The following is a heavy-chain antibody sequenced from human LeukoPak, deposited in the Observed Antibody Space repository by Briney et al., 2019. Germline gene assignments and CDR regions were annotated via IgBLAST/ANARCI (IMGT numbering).Heavy chain of an antibody. V-gene: IGHV3-48*02. CDR1: GFTFTTYN. J-gene: IGHJ3*02. D-gene: IGHD4-17*01. Sequence: GGSRRLSCAASGFTFTTYNMNWVRQAPGKGLEWVSYISSSSGTIYYADSVKGRFTISRDNAKNSLYLQMNSLRDEDTAVYYCARDFYGDWAFDIWGQGTMVTVSS. CDR3: ARDFYGDWAFDI. CDR2: ISSSSGTI.